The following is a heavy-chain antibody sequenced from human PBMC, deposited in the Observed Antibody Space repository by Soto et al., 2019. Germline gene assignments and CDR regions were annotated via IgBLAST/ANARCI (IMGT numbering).Heavy chain of an antibody. CDR1: GFTFSDYW. V-gene: IGHV3-7*04. CDR3: ARDDPKGYNYSVAFFDD. CDR2: INLDGSEK. D-gene: IGHD5-18*01. J-gene: IGHJ4*02. Sequence: GSLRLSCAASGFTFSDYWMSWVRQTPGKGLEWVGNINLDGSEKYYADSVKGRFTFSRGNAKNSLYLQMNSLRAEDTAVYYCARDDPKGYNYSVAFFDDWGQGTPVTVAS.